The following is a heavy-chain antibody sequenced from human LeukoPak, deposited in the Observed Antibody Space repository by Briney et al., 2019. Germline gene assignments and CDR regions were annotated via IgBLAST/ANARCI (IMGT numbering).Heavy chain of an antibody. CDR2: FDPEGGEA. V-gene: IGHV1-69*06. D-gene: IGHD3-3*01. J-gene: IGHJ6*03. Sequence: SVKVSCKASGGTFSSYAISWVRQAPGQGLEWMGGFDPEGGEAIYAQKFQGRLTMTEDTSTDTAYMDLRSLRSEDTAVYYCARGLREWLLYYYYYMDVWGKGTTVTVSS. CDR3: ARGLREWLLYYYYYMDV. CDR1: GGTFSSYA.